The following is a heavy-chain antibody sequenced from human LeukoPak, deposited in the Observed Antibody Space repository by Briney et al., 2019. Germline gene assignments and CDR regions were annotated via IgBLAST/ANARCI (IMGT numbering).Heavy chain of an antibody. CDR3: ARASTTVPNLLDH. CDR2: IKGDGSST. CDR1: GFPFSNYW. Sequence: GGSLRLSCAASGFPFSNYWMHWVRQAPGKGLVWVARIKGDGSSTIYADSVKGRFTISRDNSKNTLYLQTSSLRAEDTAVYYCARASTTVPNLLDHWGRGTLVTVSS. J-gene: IGHJ4*02. D-gene: IGHD4-17*01. V-gene: IGHV3-74*01.